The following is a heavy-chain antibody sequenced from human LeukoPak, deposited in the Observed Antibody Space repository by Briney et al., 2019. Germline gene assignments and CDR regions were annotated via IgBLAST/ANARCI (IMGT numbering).Heavy chain of an antibody. Sequence: GKSLRPSCAASGFTFSTYAMHWVRQAPGKGLEWVAVISYDGGNKYYADSVEGRFTISRDNSKNTLYLQMNSLRAEDAAVYYCARAIQLWSPFDYWGQGTLVPVSS. D-gene: IGHD5-18*01. CDR2: ISYDGGNK. CDR1: GFTFSTYA. J-gene: IGHJ4*02. V-gene: IGHV3-30-3*01. CDR3: ARAIQLWSPFDY.